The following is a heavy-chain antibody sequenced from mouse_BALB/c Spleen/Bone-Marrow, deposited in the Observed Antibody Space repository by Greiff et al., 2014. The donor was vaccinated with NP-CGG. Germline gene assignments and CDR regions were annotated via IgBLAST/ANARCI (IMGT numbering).Heavy chain of an antibody. CDR3: ERSATMIFAY. D-gene: IGHD2-4*01. CDR1: GYTFTSYW. CDR2: INPSTGYT. J-gene: IGHJ3*01. V-gene: IGHV1-7*01. Sequence: VQLVESGAELAKPGASVKMSCKASGYTFTSYWMHWVKQRPGQGLEWIGYINPSTGYTEYNQKFKDKATLTADKSSSTAYMQLSSLTSEDSAFYYGERSATMIFAYWGQGTLVTVSA.